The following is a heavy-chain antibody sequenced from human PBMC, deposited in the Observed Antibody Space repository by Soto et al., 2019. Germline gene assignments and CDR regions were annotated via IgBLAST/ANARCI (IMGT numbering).Heavy chain of an antibody. CDR3: AKRAYGSDFDY. V-gene: IGHV3-23*01. CDR1: GFTFSSYA. D-gene: IGHD3-10*01. CDR2: IRGSGDST. J-gene: IGHJ4*02. Sequence: EVQLLESGGGLVQPGWSLRLSCAVSGFTFSSYAMSWVRQAPGKGLEWVSVIRGSGDSTYYADSVKGRFTISRDNSKNTLYLQMNSLRAEDTAVYYCAKRAYGSDFDYWGQGTLVTVSS.